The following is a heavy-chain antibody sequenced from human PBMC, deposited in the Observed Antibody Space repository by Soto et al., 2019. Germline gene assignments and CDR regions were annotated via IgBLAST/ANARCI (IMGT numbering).Heavy chain of an antibody. CDR1: GYTFTCYY. J-gene: IGHJ6*02. D-gene: IGHD6-6*01. CDR2: HNPDSGGT. V-gene: IGHV1-2*02. Sequence: GASVQVSCQASGYTFTCYYMHGVRPAPAQGLAGMGGHNPDSGGTKYEQKILGRVTSTRDKSISKAYMVLSRPTSDDTPMYYCARGGQRIVARPFEPSSAMDAWGQGTTVTVS. CDR3: ARGGQRIVARPFEPSSAMDA.